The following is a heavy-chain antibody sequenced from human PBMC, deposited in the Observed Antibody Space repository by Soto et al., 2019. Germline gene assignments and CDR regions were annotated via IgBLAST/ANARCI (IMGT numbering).Heavy chain of an antibody. CDR2: ISGSGGSA. CDR1: VFTFSSYA. CDR3: AKDVVYNWNYVFDY. D-gene: IGHD1-7*01. Sequence: PGGSLRLCCAASVFTFSSYAMSWFRQAPGKGLEWVSAISGSGGSAYYADSVEGRFTISRDNSKNTLYLQMNSLRAEDTAVYYCAKDVVYNWNYVFDYWGQGTLVTVSS. J-gene: IGHJ4*02. V-gene: IGHV3-23*01.